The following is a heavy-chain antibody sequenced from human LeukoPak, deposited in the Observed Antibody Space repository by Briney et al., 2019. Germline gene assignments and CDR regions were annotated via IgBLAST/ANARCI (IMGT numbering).Heavy chain of an antibody. V-gene: IGHV4-38-2*01. CDR2: IYHSGST. J-gene: IGHJ5*02. Sequence: PETLSLTCAVSGYSISSGYYWGWIRQPPGKGLEWIGNIYHSGSTYYNPSLKSRVTISVDTSKNQFSLKLSSVTAADTAVYYCAREEQQPSTNWFDPWGQGTLVTVSS. CDR3: AREEQQPSTNWFDP. CDR1: GYSISSGYY. D-gene: IGHD6-13*01.